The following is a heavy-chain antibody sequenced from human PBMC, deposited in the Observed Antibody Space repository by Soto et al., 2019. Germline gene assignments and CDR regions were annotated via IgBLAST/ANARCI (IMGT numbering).Heavy chain of an antibody. CDR1: GSTFSSYT. Sequence: QVRLVQSGAGVKKPGSSVKVSCQASGSTFSSYTVSWVRQAPGQGLEWMGRIIPVLGVTNYAPKFKGRVTITADKSKTTAYMELIGLRSGDTAVYYWARRRYCGADCYSKYYYGMDVWGQGTTVTVSS. V-gene: IGHV1-69*02. J-gene: IGHJ6*02. D-gene: IGHD2-21*02. CDR3: ARRRYCGADCYSKYYYGMDV. CDR2: IIPVLGVT.